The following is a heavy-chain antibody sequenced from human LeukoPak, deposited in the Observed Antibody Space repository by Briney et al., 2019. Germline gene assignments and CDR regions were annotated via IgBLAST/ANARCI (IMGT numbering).Heavy chain of an antibody. CDR2: VTAGTTYP. D-gene: IGHD6-19*01. Sequence: GGSMSLSCVASGFTFSDYYASWIRHAPGKGMEWVSYVTAGTTYPQYTHSVKGRCTISRDTTKNSVTLQMNGLRVEDTALYYCAKSLDSSSWFYFDHWGLGTLVTVSS. CDR3: AKSLDSSSWFYFDH. J-gene: IGHJ4*02. V-gene: IGHV3-11*06. CDR1: GFTFSDYY.